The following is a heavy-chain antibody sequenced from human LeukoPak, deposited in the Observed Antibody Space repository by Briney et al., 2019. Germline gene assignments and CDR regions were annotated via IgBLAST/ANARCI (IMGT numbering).Heavy chain of an antibody. CDR1: GYTFTGYY. D-gene: IGHD2-15*01. CDR3: GGLGYCSGGSCYDAFDI. Sequence: ASVKVSCKASGYTFTGYYMHWVRQAPGQGLEWMGWINPNSGDTNYAQKFQDRVTMTRDTSISTAYMELSSLRSEDTAVYYCGGLGYCSGGSCYDAFDIWGQGTMVTVSS. CDR2: INPNSGDT. J-gene: IGHJ3*02. V-gene: IGHV1-2*02.